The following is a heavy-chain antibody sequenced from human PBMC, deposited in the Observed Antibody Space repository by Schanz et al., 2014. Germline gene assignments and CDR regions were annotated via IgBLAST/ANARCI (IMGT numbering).Heavy chain of an antibody. V-gene: IGHV3-23*04. J-gene: IGHJ4*02. CDR1: GFSFRKSA. CDR3: AKSYDTSGYSGFDY. CDR2: LTGSGTTT. Sequence: EVQLVQSGGGLVQPGGSLRLSCAASGFSFRKSAMSWVRQAPGKGLEWVSALTGSGTTTYYADSVKGRFTISRDNSKNTLYLQMNSLRTEDTAVYFCAKSYDTSGYSGFDYWGQGTLVTVSS. D-gene: IGHD3-22*01.